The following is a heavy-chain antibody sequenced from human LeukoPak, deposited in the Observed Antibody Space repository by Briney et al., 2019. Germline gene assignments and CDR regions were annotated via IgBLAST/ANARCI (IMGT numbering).Heavy chain of an antibody. D-gene: IGHD5-18*01. J-gene: IGHJ6*02. V-gene: IGHV3-7*04. CDR3: ARIRKAGYSYGSYYYYGMDV. CDR1: GFTFSSYW. Sequence: GRSLRLSCAASGFTFSSYWMSWVRQAPGRGLEWVANIKQDGSEKYYVDSVKGRFTISRDNAKNSLYLQMNSLRAEDTAVYYCARIRKAGYSYGSYYYYGMDVWGQGTTVTVSS. CDR2: IKQDGSEK.